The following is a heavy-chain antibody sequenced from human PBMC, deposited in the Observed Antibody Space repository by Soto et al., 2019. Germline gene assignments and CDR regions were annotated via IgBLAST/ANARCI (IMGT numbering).Heavy chain of an antibody. CDR1: GGTFSSYA. D-gene: IGHD6-19*01. V-gene: IGHV1-69*13. J-gene: IGHJ6*02. Sequence: SVKVSCKASGGTFSSYAISWVRQAPGQGLEWMGGIIPIFGTANYAQKFQGRVTITADESTSTAYMELSSLRSEDTAVYYCARDGQFRAVAGNGFYYYYGMDVWGQGTTVTVS. CDR2: IIPIFGTA. CDR3: ARDGQFRAVAGNGFYYYYGMDV.